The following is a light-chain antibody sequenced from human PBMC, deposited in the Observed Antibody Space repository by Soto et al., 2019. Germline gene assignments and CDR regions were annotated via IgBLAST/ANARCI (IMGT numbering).Light chain of an antibody. Sequence: QSALTQPASVSGSLGQSITISCTGTSGDIGIYNFVSWYQQHPGKAPKLMIYDVSKRPSGVPDRFSGSKSGNTASLTISGLQAEDEADYYCCSYAGSYVFGTGTQLTVL. CDR3: CSYAGSYV. J-gene: IGLJ1*01. CDR2: DVS. CDR1: SGDIGIYNF. V-gene: IGLV2-11*01.